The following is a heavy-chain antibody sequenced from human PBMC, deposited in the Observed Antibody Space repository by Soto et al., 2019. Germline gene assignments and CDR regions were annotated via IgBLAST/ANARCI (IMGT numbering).Heavy chain of an antibody. Sequence: QVQLQESGPGLVKPSQTLSLSCTVSGDSMSRGDYYWSWIRLPPGKGMEWIGFVYHTGSTYYSPSLKGRVDISVDTSMNHFSLKLNSVTAADTAVYYCARDPLCDYGDLSHVVDMWGQGTMVTVSS. CDR3: ARDPLCDYGDLSHVVDM. D-gene: IGHD4-17*01. CDR2: VYHTGST. J-gene: IGHJ3*02. CDR1: GDSMSRGDYY. V-gene: IGHV4-30-4*01.